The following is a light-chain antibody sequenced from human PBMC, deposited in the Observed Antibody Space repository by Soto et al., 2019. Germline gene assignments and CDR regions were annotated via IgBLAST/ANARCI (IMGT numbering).Light chain of an antibody. CDR2: EGS. Sequence: QSALTQPASVSGSPGQSITISCTGTSSDVRSYNLVSWFQQHPGKAPKLMIYEGSKRPSGVSNRFSGSKSGNTASLTISGLQAEDEADYYCCSYAGSGTLVFGGGTKLTVL. CDR3: CSYAGSGTLV. J-gene: IGLJ2*01. CDR1: SSDVRSYNL. V-gene: IGLV2-23*01.